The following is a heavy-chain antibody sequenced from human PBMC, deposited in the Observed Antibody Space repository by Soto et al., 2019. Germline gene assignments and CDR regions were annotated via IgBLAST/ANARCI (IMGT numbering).Heavy chain of an antibody. V-gene: IGHV3-30*18. Sequence: WGSLRLSCAASGCTFSSYGMPWVRQAPGKGLEWVAVISYDGSNKSYADSVKGRFTISRDNAKNTLYLQMNSLRVEDTSVYYCAKERRTLPWDAFDIWGQGTMVTVSS. J-gene: IGHJ3*02. CDR3: AKERRTLPWDAFDI. CDR2: ISYDGSNK. CDR1: GCTFSSYG.